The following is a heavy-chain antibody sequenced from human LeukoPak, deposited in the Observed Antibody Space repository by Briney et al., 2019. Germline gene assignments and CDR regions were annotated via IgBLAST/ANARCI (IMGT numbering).Heavy chain of an antibody. D-gene: IGHD5-18*01. Sequence: PGGSLRLSCAASGFTFSSYAMQCVRQGPGKGLEWVAVISYDGSNKYYADSVKGRFTISRDNSKNTLYLKMNSLRAEDTAVYYCARDGYSYGLLWWFDPWGQGTLVTVSS. CDR1: GFTFSSYA. J-gene: IGHJ5*02. CDR3: ARDGYSYGLLWWFDP. CDR2: ISYDGSNK. V-gene: IGHV3-30*04.